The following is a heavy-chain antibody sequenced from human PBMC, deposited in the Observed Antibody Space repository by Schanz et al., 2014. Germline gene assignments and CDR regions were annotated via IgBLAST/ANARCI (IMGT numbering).Heavy chain of an antibody. V-gene: IGHV1-46*01. CDR2: IHSTGGTT. D-gene: IGHD4-4*01. Sequence: QVQLVQSGAEVKKPGTAVKVSCKASEYTFTRHYMHWVRQAPGQGLEWMGIIHSTGGTTSHAQKFQGRVTMTRDTSTSKVYMELSSLRSEDTAVYYCASALTTWGGMDVWGQGTTVTVSS. J-gene: IGHJ6*02. CDR3: ASALTTWGGMDV. CDR1: EYTFTRHY.